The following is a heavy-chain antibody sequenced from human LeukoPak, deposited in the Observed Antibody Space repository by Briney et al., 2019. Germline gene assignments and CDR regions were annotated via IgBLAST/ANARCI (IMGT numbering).Heavy chain of an antibody. Sequence: ASVKVSCKASGYTFTGYYMHWVRQAPGQGLEWMGWINPNSGGTNYAQKFQGRVTITADKSTSTAYMELSSLRSEDTAVYYCASNNWGDSSGNFDLWGRGTLVTVSS. CDR3: ASNNWGDSSGNFDL. D-gene: IGHD3-22*01. CDR2: INPNSGGT. J-gene: IGHJ2*01. CDR1: GYTFTGYY. V-gene: IGHV1-2*02.